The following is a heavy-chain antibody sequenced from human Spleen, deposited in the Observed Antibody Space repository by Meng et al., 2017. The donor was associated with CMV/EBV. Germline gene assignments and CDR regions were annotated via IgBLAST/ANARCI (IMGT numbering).Heavy chain of an antibody. J-gene: IGHJ4*02. CDR1: WFYFSDHY. Sequence: ASVKVSCKASWFYFSDHYMHWLRQAPGQGLEWMGWIKPDSGATNYAQNFQGRVTMTSDSSISTAYMELIRLTSDDTAVYYCARDHNWGPDHWGQGTLVTVSS. CDR3: ARDHNWGPDH. V-gene: IGHV1-2*02. CDR2: IKPDSGAT. D-gene: IGHD1-1*01.